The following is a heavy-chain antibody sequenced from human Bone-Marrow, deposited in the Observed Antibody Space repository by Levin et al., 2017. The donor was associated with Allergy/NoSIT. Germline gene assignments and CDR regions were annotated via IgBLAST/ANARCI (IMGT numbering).Heavy chain of an antibody. D-gene: IGHD6-13*01. V-gene: IGHV3-48*03. CDR2: ISSSGSTI. CDR1: GFTFSSYE. CDR3: ARLPLVYSSSWYDYYDGMDV. Sequence: PGGSLRLSCAASGFTFSSYEMNWVRQAPGKGLEWVSYISSSGSTIYYADSVKGRFTISRDNAKNSLYLQMNSLRADDTAVYYCARLPLVYSSSWYDYYDGMDVWGQGTTVTVSS. J-gene: IGHJ6*02.